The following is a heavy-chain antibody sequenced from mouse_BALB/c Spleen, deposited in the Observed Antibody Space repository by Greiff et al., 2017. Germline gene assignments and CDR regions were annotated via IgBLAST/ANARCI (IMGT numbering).Heavy chain of an antibody. D-gene: IGHD2-1*01. Sequence: EVKLQESGGDLVKPGGSLKLSCAASGFTFSSYTMSWVRQTPEKRLEWVATISSGGSYTYYPDSVKGRFTISRDNAKNTLYLQMSSLTSEDTAMYYCTRVYGNYYFDYWGQGTTLTVSS. CDR1: GFTFSSYT. CDR2: ISSGGSYT. V-gene: IGHV5-6-4*01. CDR3: TRVYGNYYFDY. J-gene: IGHJ2*01.